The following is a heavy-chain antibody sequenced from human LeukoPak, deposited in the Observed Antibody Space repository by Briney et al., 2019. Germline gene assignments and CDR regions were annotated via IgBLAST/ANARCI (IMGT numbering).Heavy chain of an antibody. D-gene: IGHD3-10*01. CDR3: ARDSRRFGELSPSRWTHNWFDP. CDR2: ISAYNGNT. J-gene: IGHJ5*02. Sequence: GASVKVSCKASGYTFTSYGISWVRQAPGQGLEWMGWISAYNGNTNYAQKLQGRVTMTTDTSTSTAYMELRSLRSDDTAVYYCARDSRRFGELSPSRWTHNWFDPWGQGTLVTVSS. CDR1: GYTFTSYG. V-gene: IGHV1-18*01.